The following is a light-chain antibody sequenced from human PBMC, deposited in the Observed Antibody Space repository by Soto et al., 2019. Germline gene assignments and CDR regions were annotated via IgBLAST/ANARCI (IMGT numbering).Light chain of an antibody. CDR1: QSISSY. Sequence: EIVVTQSPATLSLSPGERATLSCRASQSISSYLAWYKQKPGQAPRLLIYDASNRATGIPARFSGSGSGTDFTLTISSLEPEDVAVYYCQQRSTWPLTFGGGTKVEIK. CDR3: QQRSTWPLT. V-gene: IGKV3-11*01. J-gene: IGKJ4*01. CDR2: DAS.